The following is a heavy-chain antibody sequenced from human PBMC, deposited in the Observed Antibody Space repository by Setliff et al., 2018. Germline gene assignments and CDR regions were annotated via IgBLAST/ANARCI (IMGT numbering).Heavy chain of an antibody. J-gene: IGHJ3*01. D-gene: IGHD2-15*01. CDR1: GYILNSYG. CDR3: AISTLSICSGGTCPNVFDV. V-gene: IGHV1-18*01. Sequence: GASEKVSCQASGYILNSYGISWVRQAPGQGLEWMGWISSYNDITNYAQRFQGRVTLTTDMSTSAAYMELRRLGSDDTAVYYCAISTLSICSGGTCPNVFDVWGQGTMVTVSS. CDR2: ISSYNDIT.